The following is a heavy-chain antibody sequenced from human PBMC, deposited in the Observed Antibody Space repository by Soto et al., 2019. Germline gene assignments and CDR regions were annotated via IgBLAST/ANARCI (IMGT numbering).Heavy chain of an antibody. V-gene: IGHV3-74*03. Sequence: EVQLVESGGDLVKPGGSRRLSCAASGFTFSGHWMHWVRQVPGKGLEWVSRINTDGATSAYADSVKGRFTISRDNAKNTLYLQMSALRAEDTAVYYCEREAGYCSVTSCYRRAFDTWGQGTTVTV. D-gene: IGHD2-2*01. CDR3: EREAGYCSVTSCYRRAFDT. CDR1: GFTFSGHW. CDR2: INTDGATS. J-gene: IGHJ3*02.